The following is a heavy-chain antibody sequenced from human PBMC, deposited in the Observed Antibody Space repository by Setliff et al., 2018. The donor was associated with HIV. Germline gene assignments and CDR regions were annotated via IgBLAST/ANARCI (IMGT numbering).Heavy chain of an antibody. Sequence: SETLSLTCAVSGGSISSGGYSWNWIRQPPGKGLEWIGYIYNRGHTYYNPSLKSRVTTSVDTSQNQFSLKLSSVTVADTAVYYCARHVSWYSSSWGYYFDYWGQGTLVTVSS. D-gene: IGHD6-13*01. CDR1: GGSISSGGYS. V-gene: IGHV4-30-4*07. CDR2: IYNRGHT. CDR3: ARHVSWYSSSWGYYFDY. J-gene: IGHJ4*02.